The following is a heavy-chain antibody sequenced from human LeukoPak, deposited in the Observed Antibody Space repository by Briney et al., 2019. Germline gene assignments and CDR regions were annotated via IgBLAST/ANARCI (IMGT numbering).Heavy chain of an antibody. J-gene: IGHJ4*02. CDR2: INSDGSST. V-gene: IGHV3-74*01. D-gene: IGHD4-17*01. CDR1: GFTFSSYW. CDR3: AREGMNDYGDYADY. Sequence: PGGSLRLSCAASGFTFSSYWMHWVRQAPGKGLVWVSRINSDGSSTSYADSVKGRFTISRDNAKNTLYLQMNSLRAEDTAVYYCAREGMNDYGDYADYWGQGTLVTVSS.